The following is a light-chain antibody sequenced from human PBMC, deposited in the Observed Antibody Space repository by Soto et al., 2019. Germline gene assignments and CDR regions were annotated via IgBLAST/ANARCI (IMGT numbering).Light chain of an antibody. CDR2: YDS. Sequence: SYELTQPPSVSVAPGKTARITCGGDNIDSKSVHWYQQRPGQAPVLVIYYDSDRPSGIPERFSGSNSGNTATLTISRVEAXXXXXYYCQVWDNNSDHVVFGGGTKLTVL. J-gene: IGLJ2*01. CDR1: NIDSKS. CDR3: QVWDNNSDHVV. V-gene: IGLV3-21*04.